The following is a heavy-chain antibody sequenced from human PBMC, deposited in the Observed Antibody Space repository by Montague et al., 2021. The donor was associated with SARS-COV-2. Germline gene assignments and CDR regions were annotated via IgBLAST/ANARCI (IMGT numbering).Heavy chain of an antibody. D-gene: IGHD3-10*01. CDR2: IHHGGST. CDR3: ARLGDGVVPSPILGVGPYYSYYFMDV. CDR1: GGSFSTYS. Sequence: SETLSLTCAVHGGSFSTYSWNWIRQPPGKGLEWIGEIHHGGSTNYNPSLKSRVTISADTSKNQFSLKLTSVAAADTAVYYCARLGDGVVPSPILGVGPYYSYYFMDVWGNRTTVTVSS. V-gene: IGHV4-34*01. J-gene: IGHJ6*03.